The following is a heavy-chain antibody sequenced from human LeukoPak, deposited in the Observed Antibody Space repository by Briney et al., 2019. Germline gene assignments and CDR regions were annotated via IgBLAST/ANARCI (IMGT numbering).Heavy chain of an antibody. J-gene: IGHJ5*02. CDR1: GGTFNTYT. CDR3: ARERGVAVAGEGVDP. Sequence: ASVKVSCKSSGGTFNTYTFNWVRQAPGQGLEWLGHILPVFGTTNYAQQFQDRVTITADASTSTTYMEMRGLRSEDTAVYYCARERGVAVAGEGVDPWGQGTLVSVSS. CDR2: ILPVFGTT. D-gene: IGHD6-19*01. V-gene: IGHV1-69*01.